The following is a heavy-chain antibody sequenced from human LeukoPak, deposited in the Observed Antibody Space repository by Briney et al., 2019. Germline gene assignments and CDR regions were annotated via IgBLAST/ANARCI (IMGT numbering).Heavy chain of an antibody. CDR2: IYTSGST. V-gene: IGHV4-61*02. D-gene: IGHD1-26*01. Sequence: SETLSLTCTVSGGSISSGSYYWSWIRQPAGKGLEWIGRIYTSGSTNYNPSLKSRVTISVDTSKNQFSLKLSSVTAADTAVYYCARASNSGWFDPWGQGTLVTVSS. J-gene: IGHJ5*02. CDR3: ARASNSGWFDP. CDR1: GGSISSGSYY.